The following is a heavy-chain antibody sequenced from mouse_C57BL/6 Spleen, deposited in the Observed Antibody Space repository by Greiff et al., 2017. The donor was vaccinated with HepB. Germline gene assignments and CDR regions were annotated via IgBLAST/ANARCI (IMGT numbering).Heavy chain of an antibody. D-gene: IGHD2-2*01. Sequence: VQLLQSGTELVKPGASVKLSCKASGYTFTSYWMHWVKQRPGQGLEWIGNINPSNGGTNYNEKFKSKATLTVDKSSSTAYMQLSSLSSEDSAVYYCAKDGYDEAWFACWGKGTLVTVA. CDR2: INPSNGGT. CDR3: AKDGYDEAWFAC. CDR1: GYTFTSYW. V-gene: IGHV1-53*01. J-gene: IGHJ3*01.